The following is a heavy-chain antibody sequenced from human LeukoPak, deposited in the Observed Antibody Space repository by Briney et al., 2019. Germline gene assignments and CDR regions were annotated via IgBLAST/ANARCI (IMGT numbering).Heavy chain of an antibody. J-gene: IGHJ3*02. CDR3: ATPYCSSISCLDVFNI. D-gene: IGHD2-2*01. Sequence: PSGTLSLTCNVSGVSISDGRYYWACIRQHPGKSLEWISYKYYSGSAKYNPSLKSRLTISVDTPNHQFSLQLRSVTAADTAMYYCATPYCSSISCLDVFNIWGQGTMVTVSS. CDR2: KYYSGSA. V-gene: IGHV4-31*03. CDR1: GVSISDGRYY.